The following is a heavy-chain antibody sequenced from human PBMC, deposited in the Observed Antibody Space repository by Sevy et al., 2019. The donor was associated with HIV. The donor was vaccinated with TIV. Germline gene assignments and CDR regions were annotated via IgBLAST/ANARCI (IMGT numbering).Heavy chain of an antibody. Sequence: ASVKVSCKVSGYTLTELSIHWVRQAPGKGLEWLVTFDPEDGKTIYAQNFQGRVTMTEDTSTETTYMELSSLRSEETAGYYCASTRDYYDSSGYYFDYWGQGTLVTVSS. CDR2: FDPEDGKT. J-gene: IGHJ4*02. D-gene: IGHD3-22*01. CDR3: ASTRDYYDSSGYYFDY. CDR1: GYTLTELS. V-gene: IGHV1-24*01.